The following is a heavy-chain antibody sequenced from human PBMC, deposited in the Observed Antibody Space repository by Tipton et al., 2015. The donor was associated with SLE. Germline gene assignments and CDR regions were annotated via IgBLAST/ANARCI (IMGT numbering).Heavy chain of an antibody. V-gene: IGHV4-61*09. J-gene: IGHJ4*02. CDR3: ARGLAAGDRI. D-gene: IGHD7-27*01. Sequence: LRLSCTVSGGSISSGSFYWSWIRQPAGKGLEWIGYIYTSGSTNYNPSLKSRVTISVDTSKNQFSLKLSSVTAADTAVYYCARGLAAGDRIWGQGTLVTVSS. CDR2: IYTSGST. CDR1: GGSISSGSFY.